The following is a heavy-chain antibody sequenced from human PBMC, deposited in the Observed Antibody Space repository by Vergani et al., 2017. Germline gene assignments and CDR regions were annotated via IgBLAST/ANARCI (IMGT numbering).Heavy chain of an antibody. D-gene: IGHD3-22*01. CDR2: IYYSGST. J-gene: IGHJ4*02. CDR3: ARHCYDRSGYYPYYYDY. CDR1: GGSISSSSYY. V-gene: IGHV4-39*01. Sequence: QLQLQESGPGLVKPSETLSLTCTVSGGSISSSSYYWGWIRQPPGKGLEWIGSIYYSGSTYYNPSLKSRVTISVDTSKNQFSLKLSSVTAADTAVYYCARHCYDRSGYYPYYYDYWGQGTLVTVSS.